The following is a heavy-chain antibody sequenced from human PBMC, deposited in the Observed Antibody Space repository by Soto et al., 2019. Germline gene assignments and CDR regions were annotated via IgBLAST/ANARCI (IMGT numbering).Heavy chain of an antibody. CDR1: GFTFSNAW. Sequence: LRLSCAASGFTFSNAWMSWVRQAPGKGLEWVGRIKSKTDGGTTDYAAPVKGRFTISRDDSKNTLYLQMNSLKTEDTAVYYCTTYYDFWSGYYPVDYWGQGTLVTVSS. J-gene: IGHJ4*02. CDR3: TTYYDFWSGYYPVDY. CDR2: IKSKTDGGTT. D-gene: IGHD3-3*01. V-gene: IGHV3-15*01.